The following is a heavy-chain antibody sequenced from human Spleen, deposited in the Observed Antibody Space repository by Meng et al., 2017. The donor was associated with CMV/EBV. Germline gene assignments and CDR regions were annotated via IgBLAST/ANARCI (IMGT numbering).Heavy chain of an antibody. CDR2: IIPMFRKT. V-gene: IGHV1-69*05. J-gene: IGHJ4*02. CDR3: ARVPDSRAPEDDY. CDR1: GGTFSSYD. D-gene: IGHD6-6*01. Sequence: CTASGGTFSSYDINWVRQAPGHGLEWIGNIIPMFRKTNYAQKFQGRVTITTGESSGTVFMELSSLTLDDTAIYFCARVPDSRAPEDDYWGQGTLVTVSS.